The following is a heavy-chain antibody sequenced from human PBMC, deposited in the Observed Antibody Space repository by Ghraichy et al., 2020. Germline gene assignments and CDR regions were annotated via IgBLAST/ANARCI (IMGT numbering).Heavy chain of an antibody. CDR1: GFTFSSYS. D-gene: IGHD6-13*01. V-gene: IGHV3-21*01. J-gene: IGHJ5*02. CDR3: ARDSSQSSSWYRWFDP. CDR2: ISSSSSYI. Sequence: GGSLRLSCAASGFTFSSYSMNWVRQAPGKGLEWVSSISSSSSYIYYADSVKGRFTISRDNAKNSLYLQMNSLRAEDTAVYYCARDSSQSSSWYRWFDPWGQGTLVTVSS.